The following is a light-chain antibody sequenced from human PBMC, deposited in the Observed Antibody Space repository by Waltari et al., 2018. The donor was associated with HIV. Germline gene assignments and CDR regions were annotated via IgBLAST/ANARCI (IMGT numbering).Light chain of an antibody. CDR1: QYISSH. CDR2: GAS. V-gene: IGKV3-11*01. CDR3: HQRRDWPPSVS. Sequence: EIVLTQSPVTLSLSPGERATLSCRASQYISSHLAWYQQKPGQAPRLLISGASNSAAGIPARFSGSGSGTDFTLTITSLEPEDFAVYYCHQRRDWPPSVSFGGGTKVEIK. J-gene: IGKJ4*01.